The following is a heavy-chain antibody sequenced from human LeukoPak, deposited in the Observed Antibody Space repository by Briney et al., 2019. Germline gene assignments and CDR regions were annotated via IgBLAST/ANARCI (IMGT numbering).Heavy chain of an antibody. CDR2: ISSSGTTI. J-gene: IGHJ5*02. CDR1: GFTFSDYY. Sequence: GGSLRLSGEASGFTFSDYYMGWIRQAPGKGREGVSYISSSGTTIYYADSVKGRFTISRDNAKNSLYLQMNSLRAEDTAVYYCARGPQYYDFWSGYSPWGQGTLVTVSS. D-gene: IGHD3-3*01. CDR3: ARGPQYYDFWSGYSP. V-gene: IGHV3-11*01.